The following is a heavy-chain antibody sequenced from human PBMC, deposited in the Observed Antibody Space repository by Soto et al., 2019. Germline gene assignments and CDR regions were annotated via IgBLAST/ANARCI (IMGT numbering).Heavy chain of an antibody. V-gene: IGHV3-30-3*01. J-gene: IGHJ4*02. CDR2: ISYDGHTQ. Sequence: QVQLVESGGGVVQPGRSLRLSCAASGFTFNPYRMHWVRQAPGKGLEWVAVISYDGHTQNYADSVRGRFTISRDKSTKTLHLQMDSLRTEDTARYYGAREQYSRLSDDFDWWGRGTLVTVSS. CDR1: GFTFNPYR. CDR3: AREQYSRLSDDFDW. D-gene: IGHD4-4*01.